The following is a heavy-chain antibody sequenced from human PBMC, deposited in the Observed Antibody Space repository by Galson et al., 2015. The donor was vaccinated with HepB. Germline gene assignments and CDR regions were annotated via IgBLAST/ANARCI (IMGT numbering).Heavy chain of an antibody. V-gene: IGHV4-4*02. CDR3: AREKTQDCSSTSCYQNGWFDP. J-gene: IGHJ5*02. D-gene: IGHD2-2*01. CDR1: GGSISSSNW. Sequence: ETLSLTCAVSGGSISSSNWWSWVRQPPEKGLEWIGEIYHSGSTNYNPSLKSRVTISVDKSKNQFSLKLSSVTAADTAVYYCAREKTQDCSSTSCYQNGWFDPWGQGTLVTVSS. CDR2: IYHSGST.